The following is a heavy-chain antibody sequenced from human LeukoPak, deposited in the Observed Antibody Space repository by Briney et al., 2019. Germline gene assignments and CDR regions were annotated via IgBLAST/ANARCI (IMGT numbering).Heavy chain of an antibody. Sequence: ASVKVSCKASGYTFTGYYMHWVRQAPGQGLEWMGWINPNSGGTNYAQKFQGRVTMTRDTSISTACMELSRLRSDDTAVYYCARDADYYDSSGYYAGYFDYWGQGTLVTVSS. J-gene: IGHJ4*02. CDR3: ARDADYYDSSGYYAGYFDY. V-gene: IGHV1-2*02. CDR1: GYTFTGYY. D-gene: IGHD3-22*01. CDR2: INPNSGGT.